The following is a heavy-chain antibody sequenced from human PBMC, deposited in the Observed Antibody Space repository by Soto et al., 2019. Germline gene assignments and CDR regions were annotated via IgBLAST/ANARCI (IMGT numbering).Heavy chain of an antibody. Sequence: QVQLVESGGGVVQPGRSLRLSCAASGFTFSGYAMHWVRQAPGKGLEWVAFISHDGSNRPNADSVKGRFTISKDNSKNTPYLQMNSRRPEDRGAYYFAMVGLSNRWTEALDVWGHGTTVTVSS. CDR2: ISHDGSNR. J-gene: IGHJ6*02. CDR1: GFTFSGYA. CDR3: AMVGLSNRWTEALDV. D-gene: IGHD2-15*01. V-gene: IGHV3-30-3*01.